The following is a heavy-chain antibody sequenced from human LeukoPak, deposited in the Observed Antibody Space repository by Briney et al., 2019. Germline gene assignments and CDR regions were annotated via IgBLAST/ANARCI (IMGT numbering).Heavy chain of an antibody. Sequence: GGSLRLSCAASGFTFDDYAMHWVRQAPGKGLEWVSLISGDGGPTYYADSVKGRFSISRDNAQTSLYLQMNSLRAEDTAVYYCARASDPWLQLTWGQGTLVTVSS. J-gene: IGHJ5*02. D-gene: IGHD5-24*01. V-gene: IGHV3-43*02. CDR1: GFTFDDYA. CDR2: ISGDGGPT. CDR3: ARASDPWLQLT.